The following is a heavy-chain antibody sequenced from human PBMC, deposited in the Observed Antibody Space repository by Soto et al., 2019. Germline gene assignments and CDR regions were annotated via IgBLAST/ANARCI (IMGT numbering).Heavy chain of an antibody. J-gene: IGHJ4*02. CDR1: GFTFSSYA. CDR2: ISANGQGI. CDR3: AKDRNYPRDYFHY. Sequence: EGSLSLSCAASGFTFSSYALSWVRQAPGKGLEWVSAISANGQGIYYADSVRGRFTISRDNSKNTIFLHMDSLRAEDTAVYYCAKDRNYPRDYFHYWGQGTLVTVSS. D-gene: IGHD1-7*01. V-gene: IGHV3-23*01.